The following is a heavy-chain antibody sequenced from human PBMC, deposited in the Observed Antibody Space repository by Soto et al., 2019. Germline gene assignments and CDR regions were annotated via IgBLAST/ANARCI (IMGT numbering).Heavy chain of an antibody. D-gene: IGHD6-13*01. V-gene: IGHV1-24*01. CDR3: ATVRAAGTIFDY. Sequence: ASVKVSCKVSGYTLTELSMHWVRQAPGKGLEWMGGFDPEDGETIYAQKFQGRVTMTEDTSTDTAYMELSSLRSEDTAVYYCATVRAAGTIFDYWGQGTLVTVSS. J-gene: IGHJ4*02. CDR1: GYTLTELS. CDR2: FDPEDGET.